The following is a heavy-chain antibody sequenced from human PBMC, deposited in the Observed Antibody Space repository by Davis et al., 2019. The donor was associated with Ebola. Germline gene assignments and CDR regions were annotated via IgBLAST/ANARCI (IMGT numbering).Heavy chain of an antibody. CDR3: ARGRGYSSGWRLFDY. D-gene: IGHD6-19*01. J-gene: IGHJ4*02. Sequence: GESLKISCAASGFTFSSYAMHWVRQAPGKGLEYVSAISSNGGSTHYANSVKGRFTISRDNSKNTLYLQMGSLKAEDMAVYYCARGRGYSSGWRLFDYWGQGTLVTVSS. CDR1: GFTFSSYA. CDR2: ISSNGGST. V-gene: IGHV3-64*01.